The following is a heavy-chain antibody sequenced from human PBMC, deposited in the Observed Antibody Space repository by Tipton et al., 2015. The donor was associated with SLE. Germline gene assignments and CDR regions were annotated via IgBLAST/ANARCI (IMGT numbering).Heavy chain of an antibody. V-gene: IGHV3-74*01. CDR2: INSDGSSI. CDR3: ARVDTWKSGDAFDL. CDR1: TVTFTDYY. Sequence: SLRLSCAASTVTFTDYYMSWIRQAPGKGLVWVSRINSDGSSISYADSVKGRFTISKDNATNTLHLEMNSLSVDDTAIYYCARVDTWKSGDAFDLWGQGTVVTVS. J-gene: IGHJ3*01. D-gene: IGHD1-1*01.